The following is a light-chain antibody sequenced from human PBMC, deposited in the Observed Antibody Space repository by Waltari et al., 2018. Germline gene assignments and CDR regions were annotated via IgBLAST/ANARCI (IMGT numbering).Light chain of an antibody. CDR3: GTWDSSLSAGV. Sequence: QSVLTQPPSVSAAPGQKVTISCSGSSSNLGNTYVSWSQQPPGTAPKLLIYDNNKRPSGIPDRFSGSKSGTSATLGITGLQTGDEADYYCGTWDSSLSAGVFGGGTKLTVL. V-gene: IGLV1-51*01. CDR1: SSNLGNTY. CDR2: DNN. J-gene: IGLJ3*02.